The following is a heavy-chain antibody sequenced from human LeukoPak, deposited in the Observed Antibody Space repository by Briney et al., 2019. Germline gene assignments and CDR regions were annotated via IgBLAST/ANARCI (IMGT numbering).Heavy chain of an antibody. D-gene: IGHD4-17*01. V-gene: IGHV1-18*01. J-gene: IGHJ4*02. CDR3: ARDYGDYFAASYFDY. CDR1: GYTFTSYG. Sequence: ASVKVSCKASGYTFTSYGISWVRQAPGQGLEGMGWISAYNGNTNYAQKLQGRVTMTTDTSTSTAYMELRSLRSDDTAVYYCARDYGDYFAASYFDYWGQGTLVTVSS. CDR2: ISAYNGNT.